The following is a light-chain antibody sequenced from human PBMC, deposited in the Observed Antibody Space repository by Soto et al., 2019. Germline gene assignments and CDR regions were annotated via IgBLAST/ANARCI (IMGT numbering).Light chain of an antibody. CDR1: KLGDKY. CDR2: QDN. J-gene: IGLJ2*01. CDR3: QAWDSSTVV. Sequence: SYELTQPPSVSVSPGQTASITCSGDKLGDKYACWYQQKPGQSPVRVIYQDNKRPSGIPERFSGSNSGNTATLTFTGTQAMDEADYYCQAWDSSTVVFGGGTKRTVL. V-gene: IGLV3-1*01.